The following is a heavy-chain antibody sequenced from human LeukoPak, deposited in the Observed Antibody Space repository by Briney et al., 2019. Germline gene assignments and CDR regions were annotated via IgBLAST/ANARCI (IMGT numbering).Heavy chain of an antibody. D-gene: IGHD3-10*01. CDR1: GYTLTELS. Sequence: ASVKVSCKVSGYTLTELSMHWVRQAPGKGIERMGGFDPADGETIYAQKFQGRVTMTEDTSTDKHYIEMRSLRSAATAVYYYATVGANGSGSYTPYYYSMYIWGQGATVSMSS. V-gene: IGHV1-24*01. CDR2: FDPADGET. CDR3: ATVGANGSGSYTPYYYSMYI. J-gene: IGHJ6*02.